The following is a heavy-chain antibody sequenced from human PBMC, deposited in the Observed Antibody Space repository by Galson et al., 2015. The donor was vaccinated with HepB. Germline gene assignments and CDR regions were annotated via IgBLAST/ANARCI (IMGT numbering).Heavy chain of an antibody. V-gene: IGHV1-69*13. D-gene: IGHD3-22*01. CDR2: IIPIFGTA. Sequence: SVKVSCKASGGTFSSYAISWVRQAPGQGLEWMGGIIPIFGTANYAQKFQGRVTITADESTSTAYMELSSLRSEDTAVYYCARAYYNSSGYYYQYYYYYGMVVWGQGTTVTVSS. CDR3: ARAYYNSSGYYYQYYYYYGMVV. CDR1: GGTFSSYA. J-gene: IGHJ6*02.